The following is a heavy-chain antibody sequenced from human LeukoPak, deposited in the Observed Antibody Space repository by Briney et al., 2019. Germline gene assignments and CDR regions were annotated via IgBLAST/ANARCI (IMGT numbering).Heavy chain of an antibody. Sequence: PSDTLSLTCTVSGGSISSNNYYWAWIRQPPGKGLEWIGRVYSSGSTDYNPSLKSRLSISVDTSRIQFSLRLSSVTVADTAVYYCARTPLRGATFFTSYPNWFDTWGQGTLVTVSS. J-gene: IGHJ5*02. CDR3: ARTPLRGATFFTSYPNWFDT. CDR1: GGSISSNNYY. V-gene: IGHV4-39*07. D-gene: IGHD3-10*01. CDR2: VYSSGST.